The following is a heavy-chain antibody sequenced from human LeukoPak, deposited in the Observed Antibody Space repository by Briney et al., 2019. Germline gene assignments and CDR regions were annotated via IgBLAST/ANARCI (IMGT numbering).Heavy chain of an antibody. V-gene: IGHV3-23*01. CDR3: ARDRAYSSGWYY. CDR1: GFTFSSYG. J-gene: IGHJ4*02. Sequence: GGSLRLSCAASGFTFSSYGMSWVRQAPGKGLEWVSAISGSGGRTYYADSVKGRFTISRDNSKNTLYLQMNSLRAEDTAVYYCARDRAYSSGWYYWGQGTLVTVSS. D-gene: IGHD6-19*01. CDR2: ISGSGGRT.